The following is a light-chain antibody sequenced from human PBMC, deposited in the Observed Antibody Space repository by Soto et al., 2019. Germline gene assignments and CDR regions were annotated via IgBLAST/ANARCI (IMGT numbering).Light chain of an antibody. Sequence: EIVLTQSPATLSLSPGERATLSCRASQSVGSYLAWYQQTPGQAPRLLIYDASNRATGIPARFSGSGSGTAVTLTISSLEPEDFAVYYCQQRSNWPPEYTFGQGTQLEIK. CDR2: DAS. CDR3: QQRSNWPPEYT. CDR1: QSVGSY. V-gene: IGKV3-11*01. J-gene: IGKJ2*01.